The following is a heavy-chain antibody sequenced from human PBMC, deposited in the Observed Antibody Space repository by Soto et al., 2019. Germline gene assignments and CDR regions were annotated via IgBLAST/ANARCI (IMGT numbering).Heavy chain of an antibody. CDR1: GFTFTSYY. D-gene: IGHD3-10*01. J-gene: IGHJ4*02. V-gene: IGHV1-46*01. CDR2: INPSGDST. CDR3: ARDWEFGY. Sequence: VKVSCKTSGFTFTSYYLHWVRQAPGQGLEWMGVINPSGDSTSYAQKFQGRVTVTRDTSTSTVYMELSSLRSEDTAVYYCARDWEFGYWGQGTLVTVSS.